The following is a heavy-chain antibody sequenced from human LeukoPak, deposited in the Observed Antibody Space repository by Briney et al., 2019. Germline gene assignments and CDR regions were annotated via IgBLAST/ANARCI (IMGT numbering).Heavy chain of an antibody. CDR1: GFTFSSYG. CDR2: ISYDGSNK. V-gene: IGHV3-30*18. J-gene: IGHJ4*02. Sequence: SGGSLRLSCAASGFTFSSYGMHWVRQAPGKGLEWVAVISYDGSNKYYADSVKGRFTISRDNSKNTLYLQMNSLRAEDTAVYYCAKKGAPAVFDYWGQGTLVTVSS. CDR3: AKKGAPAVFDY. D-gene: IGHD1-26*01.